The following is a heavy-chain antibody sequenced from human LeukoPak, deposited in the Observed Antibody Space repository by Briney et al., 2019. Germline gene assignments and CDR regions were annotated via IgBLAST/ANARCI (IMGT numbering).Heavy chain of an antibody. CDR3: ARIYSSSWFFAEYFQH. V-gene: IGHV5-51*01. J-gene: IGHJ1*01. CDR1: GYSFTSYW. Sequence: PGESLKISCKGSGYSFTSYWIGWVRQLPGKGLEWMGIIYPGDSDTRYSPSFQGQVTISADKSISTAYLQWSSLKASDTAMYYCARIYSSSWFFAEYFQHWGQGTLVTVSS. D-gene: IGHD6-13*01. CDR2: IYPGDSDT.